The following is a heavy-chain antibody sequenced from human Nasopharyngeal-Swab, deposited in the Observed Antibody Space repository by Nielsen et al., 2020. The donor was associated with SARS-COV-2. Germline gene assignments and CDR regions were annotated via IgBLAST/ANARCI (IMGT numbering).Heavy chain of an antibody. Sequence: WIRQPPGKGLEWFGSIYYSGSTYYNPSLKSRVTLSVDTSKNQFSVKLSSVTAADTAVYYCARHEGHEDYFDYWGQGTLVTVSS. J-gene: IGHJ4*02. CDR2: IYYSGST. CDR3: ARHEGHEDYFDY. V-gene: IGHV4-39*01.